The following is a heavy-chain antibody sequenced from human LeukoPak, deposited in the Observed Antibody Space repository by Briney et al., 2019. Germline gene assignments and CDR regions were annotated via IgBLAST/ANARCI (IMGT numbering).Heavy chain of an antibody. CDR3: VRDFNWAFDY. CDR2: IRADGSDK. D-gene: IGHD3-16*01. J-gene: IGHJ4*02. Sequence: PPGCLRLSCAASGFIFISHGMHWARQAPDKGLEWVAMIRADGSDKWYAESVKGRFSISRDNSRNMVYLQMNSLRPEDTAVYYCVRDFNWAFDYWGQGTLVTVSS. CDR1: GFIFISHG. V-gene: IGHV3-30*02.